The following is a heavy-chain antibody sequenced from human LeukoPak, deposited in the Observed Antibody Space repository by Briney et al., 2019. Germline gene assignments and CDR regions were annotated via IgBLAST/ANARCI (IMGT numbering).Heavy chain of an antibody. Sequence: GASVKVSCKASGYTFTTYGISWVRQAPGQGLEWMGWISAYNGNTNYAQKLQGRVTMTTDTSTSTAYMELRSLRSDDTAVYYCARVMGYCSGGSCYSGHWVDPWGQGTLVTVSS. CDR2: ISAYNGNT. J-gene: IGHJ5*02. V-gene: IGHV1-18*01. CDR3: ARVMGYCSGGSCYSGHWVDP. CDR1: GYTFTTYG. D-gene: IGHD2-15*01.